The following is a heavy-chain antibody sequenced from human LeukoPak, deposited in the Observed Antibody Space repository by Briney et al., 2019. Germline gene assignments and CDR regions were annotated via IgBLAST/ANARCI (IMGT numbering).Heavy chain of an antibody. CDR2: IYYTGSA. CDR3: VRERRPFGDSTYFDY. CDR1: GGSISGYY. Sequence: PSETLSLTCTVSGGSISGYYWNWIRQSPGKGLEWIGYIYYTGSANYNPSLKDRAALSIDTSENQFSLRLSSVTAADTAVYYCVRERRPFGDSTYFDYWGQGTLVTVSS. D-gene: IGHD4-17*01. V-gene: IGHV4-59*01. J-gene: IGHJ4*02.